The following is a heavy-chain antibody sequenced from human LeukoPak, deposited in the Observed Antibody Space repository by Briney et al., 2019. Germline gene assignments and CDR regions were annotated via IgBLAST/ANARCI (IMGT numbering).Heavy chain of an antibody. CDR2: INWNGDNI. Sequence: GGSLRLSCAASGFAFDDYAMHWVRQAPGKGLEWVSLINWNGDNIYYADSVKGRFTISRDNSKHSLYLQMNSLRAEDTAFYYCAKAATYNWNDARYFDYWGLGTLVTISS. CDR3: AKAATYNWNDARYFDY. CDR1: GFAFDDYA. D-gene: IGHD1-20*01. J-gene: IGHJ4*03. V-gene: IGHV3-43D*03.